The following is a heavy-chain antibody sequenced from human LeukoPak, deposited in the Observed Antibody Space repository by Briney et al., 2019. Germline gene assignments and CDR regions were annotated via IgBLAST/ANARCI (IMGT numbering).Heavy chain of an antibody. J-gene: IGHJ4*02. D-gene: IGHD4-17*01. CDR2: INPSGGST. CDR1: GYTFTSYY. Sequence: ASVKVSCKASGYTFTSYYMHWVRQAPGQGLEWMGIINPSGGSTSYAQKFQGRVTMTRDMSTSTVYMELSSLRSEDTAVYYCARARGIGGPTGARLDYWGQGTLVTVSS. CDR3: ARARGIGGPTGARLDY. V-gene: IGHV1-46*01.